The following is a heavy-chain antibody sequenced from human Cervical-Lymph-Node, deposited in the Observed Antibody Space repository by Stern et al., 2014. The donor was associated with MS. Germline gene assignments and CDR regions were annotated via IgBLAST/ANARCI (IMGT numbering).Heavy chain of an antibody. J-gene: IGHJ4*02. D-gene: IGHD3-22*01. CDR3: ARGVACYDSSGTWGG. V-gene: IGHV1-2*06. CDR1: GYTFTGHY. CDR2: INPNSGGQ. Sequence: QMQLVQSGAEVKQPGASLKVSCTASGYTFTGHYMHWVRQAPGQGLEWMGRINPNSGGQNYAQTVQGRVTITRDTSMNTVSLQLSRLRSDDTAVYYCARGVACYDSSGTWGGWGQGTLVTVSS.